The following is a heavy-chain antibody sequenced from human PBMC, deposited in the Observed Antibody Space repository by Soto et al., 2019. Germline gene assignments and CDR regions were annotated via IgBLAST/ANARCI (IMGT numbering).Heavy chain of an antibody. V-gene: IGHV1-69*13. J-gene: IGHJ4*02. Sequence: ASVKVSCKASGGTFSSYAISWVRQAPGQGLEWLGGIIPIFGTANYAQKFQGRVTITADESTSTAYMELSSLRSEDTAVYYCARGAFCCSSTSCYLGYWGQGNLVTVSS. D-gene: IGHD2-2*01. CDR1: GGTFSSYA. CDR3: ARGAFCCSSTSCYLGY. CDR2: IIPIFGTA.